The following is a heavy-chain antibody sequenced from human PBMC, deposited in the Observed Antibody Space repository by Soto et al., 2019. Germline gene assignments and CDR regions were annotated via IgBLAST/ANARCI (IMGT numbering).Heavy chain of an antibody. CDR2: FDPEDGET. V-gene: IGHV1-24*01. CDR3: ATSVEWSDAFDI. Sequence: ASVKVACKVSGYTLTGLSMHWVRQAPGKGLEWMGGFDPEDGETIYAQKFQGRVTMTEDTSTDTAYMELSSLRSEDTAVYYCATSVEWSDAFDIWGQGTMVTVS. CDR1: GYTLTGLS. J-gene: IGHJ3*02. D-gene: IGHD3-3*01.